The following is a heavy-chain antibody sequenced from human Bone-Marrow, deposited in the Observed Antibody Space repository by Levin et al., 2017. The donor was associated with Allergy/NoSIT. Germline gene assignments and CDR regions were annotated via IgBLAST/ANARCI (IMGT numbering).Heavy chain of an antibody. D-gene: IGHD5-24*01. CDR2: ISPSGSET. Sequence: GESLKISCADPCLPLREFSVSGLRQAPGKGLEWVSYISPSGSETKYADSVKGRFTISRDNAKNSLYLQMNSLRGEDTAVYYCARGHHGLEYWGRGTLVTVSS. J-gene: IGHJ4*02. V-gene: IGHV3-11*05. CDR3: ARGHHGLEY. CDR1: CLPLREFS.